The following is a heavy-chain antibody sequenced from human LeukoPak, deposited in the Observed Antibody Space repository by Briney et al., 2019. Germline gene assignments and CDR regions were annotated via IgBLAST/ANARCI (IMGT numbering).Heavy chain of an antibody. J-gene: IGHJ3*01. Sequence: TGGSLRLSCAASGFTFSSYGMHWVRQAPGKGLEWVTFIGYDGGDKYYADSVKGRFTISKDNSKNTLYLQMSSLRAEDTAVYYCAKDWLLEGRTGDLNVWGQGTMVTVSS. CDR2: IGYDGGDK. CDR3: AKDWLLEGRTGDLNV. CDR1: GFTFSSYG. V-gene: IGHV3-30*02. D-gene: IGHD3-3*01.